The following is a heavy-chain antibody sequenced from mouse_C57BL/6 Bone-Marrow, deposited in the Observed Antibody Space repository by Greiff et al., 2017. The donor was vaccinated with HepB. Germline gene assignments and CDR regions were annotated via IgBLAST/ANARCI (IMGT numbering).Heavy chain of an antibody. D-gene: IGHD1-2*01. CDR2: INPNNGGT. Sequence: VQLQQSGPELVKPGASVKISCKASGYTFTDYYMNWVKQSHGKSLEWIGDINPNNGGTSYNQKFKGKATLTVDKSSSKAYMELRSLTSEDAAVYECARHHYGGYFDVWGTGTTVTVSS. CDR1: GYTFTDYY. CDR3: ARHHYGGYFDV. V-gene: IGHV1-26*01. J-gene: IGHJ1*03.